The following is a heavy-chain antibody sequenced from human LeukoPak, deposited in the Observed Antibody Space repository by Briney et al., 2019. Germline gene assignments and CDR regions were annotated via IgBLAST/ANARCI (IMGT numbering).Heavy chain of an antibody. CDR1: GGSISSYY. D-gene: IGHD4-17*01. Sequence: SETLSLTCTVSGGSISSYYWSWIRQPPGKGLEWIGYIYYSGSTNYNPSLKSQVTISVDTSKNQFSLKLSSVTAADTAVYYCARGDYGDSRGWFDPWGQGTLVTVSS. V-gene: IGHV4-59*01. J-gene: IGHJ5*02. CDR3: ARGDYGDSRGWFDP. CDR2: IYYSGST.